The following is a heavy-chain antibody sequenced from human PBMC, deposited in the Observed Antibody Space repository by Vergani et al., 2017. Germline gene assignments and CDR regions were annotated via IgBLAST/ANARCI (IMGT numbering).Heavy chain of an antibody. Sequence: QVQLVQSGAEVKKPGSSVKVSCKASGGTFSSYTISWVRQAPGQGLEWMGRIIPILGIANYAQKFQGRVTITADKSTSTAYMELSSLRSEDTAVYYCARDVLLWFGELPQYNWFDPWGQGTLVTVSS. V-gene: IGHV1-69*08. CDR1: GGTFSSYT. CDR3: ARDVLLWFGELPQYNWFDP. J-gene: IGHJ5*02. D-gene: IGHD3-10*01. CDR2: IIPILGIA.